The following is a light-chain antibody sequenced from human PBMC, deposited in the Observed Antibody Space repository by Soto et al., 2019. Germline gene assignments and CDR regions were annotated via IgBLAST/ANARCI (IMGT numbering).Light chain of an antibody. Sequence: DIPMTQSPSTLSASVGDRVTITCRASQSISSWLAWYQQKPGKAPKLLIYDASTLESGVPSRFTGSGSVTEFTLTISSLQPDDFATYYCQQYNNYETFGQGTKVEIK. CDR2: DAS. V-gene: IGKV1-5*01. J-gene: IGKJ1*01. CDR1: QSISSW. CDR3: QQYNNYET.